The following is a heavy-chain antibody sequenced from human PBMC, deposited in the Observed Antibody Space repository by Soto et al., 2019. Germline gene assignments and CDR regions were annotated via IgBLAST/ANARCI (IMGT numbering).Heavy chain of an antibody. D-gene: IGHD3-10*01. J-gene: IGHJ3*02. CDR2: ISDNGSNK. CDR3: ARDSKFMYYGSGSYYGDAFDI. V-gene: IGHV3-30-3*01. Sequence: PGGSLRLSCAASGFTFSSYAMHWVRQAPGKGLEWVAVISDNGSNKYYADSVKGRFTISRDNSKNTLYLQMNSLRAEDTAVYYCARDSKFMYYGSGSYYGDAFDIWGQGTMVTVSS. CDR1: GFTFSSYA.